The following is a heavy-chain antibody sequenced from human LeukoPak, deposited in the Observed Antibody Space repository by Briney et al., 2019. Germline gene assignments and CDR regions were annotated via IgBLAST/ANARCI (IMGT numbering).Heavy chain of an antibody. CDR2: ISGSGGST. Sequence: GGSLRLSCAASGFTFSSYAMSWVRQAPGKGLDWVSAISGSGGSTYYADSVKGRFTISRDNSKNTLYLQMNSLRAEDTAVYYCAREKWYPGYYYYYGMDVWGQGTTVTVSS. D-gene: IGHD2-2*01. J-gene: IGHJ6*02. CDR3: AREKWYPGYYYYYGMDV. CDR1: GFTFSSYA. V-gene: IGHV3-23*01.